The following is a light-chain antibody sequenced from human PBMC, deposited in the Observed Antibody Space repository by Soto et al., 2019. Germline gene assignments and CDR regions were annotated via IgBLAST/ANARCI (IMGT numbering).Light chain of an antibody. CDR1: QSVSNNY. V-gene: IGKV3-20*01. J-gene: IGKJ1*01. Sequence: EIGLTQSPGTLSLSPGERATLSCRASQSVSNNYLAWYQQKPGQAPRLLIYGASNRATGIPVRFSGSGSGTDFTLTISRLEPEDFAVHYCQQYGSSGTFGQGTKVDIK. CDR2: GAS. CDR3: QQYGSSGT.